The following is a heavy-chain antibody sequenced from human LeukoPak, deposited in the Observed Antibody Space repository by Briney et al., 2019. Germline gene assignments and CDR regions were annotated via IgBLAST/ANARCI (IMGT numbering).Heavy chain of an antibody. D-gene: IGHD3-22*01. Sequence: SETLSLTCTVSGYSISSGYYWGWIRQPPGKGLEWIGSIYHSGSTYYNPSLKSRVTISVDTSKNQFSLKLSSVTAADTAVYYCARVRGSGYLYMDVWGKGTTVTVSS. V-gene: IGHV4-38-2*02. J-gene: IGHJ6*03. CDR2: IYHSGST. CDR1: GYSISSGYY. CDR3: ARVRGSGYLYMDV.